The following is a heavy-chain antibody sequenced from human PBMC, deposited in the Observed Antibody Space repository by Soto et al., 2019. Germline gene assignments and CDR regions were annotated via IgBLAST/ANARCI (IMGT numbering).Heavy chain of an antibody. CDR1: GFTFSSYG. V-gene: IGHV3-33*01. D-gene: IGHD3-3*01. CDR3: ARDDDVLRFLEWFPPGYYYGMDV. CDR2: IWYDGSNK. Sequence: GGSLRLSCAASGFTFSSYGMHWVRQAPGKGLEWVAVIWYDGSNKYYADSVKGRFTISRDNSKNTLYLQMNSLRAEDTAVYYCARDDDVLRFLEWFPPGYYYGMDVWGQGTTVTVSS. J-gene: IGHJ6*02.